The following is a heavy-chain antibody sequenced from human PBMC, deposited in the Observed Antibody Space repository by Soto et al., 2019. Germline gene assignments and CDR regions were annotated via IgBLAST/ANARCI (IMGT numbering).Heavy chain of an antibody. CDR2: VNPSGGSA. V-gene: IGHV1-46*01. J-gene: IGHJ1*01. CDR1: GYIFTAYS. CDR3: AREENCRGGTCYSEYFHH. D-gene: IGHD2-15*01. Sequence: QVQLVQSGAEVKKPGASVKVSCKTSGYIFTAYSMHWVRQAPAQGLEWMGVVNPSGGSAHYAQSFEGRVTLTRDTSTSTFYMELSSLRSEDTAVYYCAREENCRGGTCYSEYFHHWGQGTLVTDSS.